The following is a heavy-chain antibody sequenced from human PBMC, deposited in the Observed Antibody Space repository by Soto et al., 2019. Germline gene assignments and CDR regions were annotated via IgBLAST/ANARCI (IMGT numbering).Heavy chain of an antibody. J-gene: IGHJ4*02. CDR3: ARGPEDYYGSGSYPDY. V-gene: IGHV4-34*01. CDR1: GGSFSGYY. CDR2: INHSGST. Sequence: PSETLSLTCAVYGGSFSGYYWSWIRQPPGKELEWIGEINHSGSTYYSPSLKSRVTISVDTSKNQFSLKLSSVTAADTAVYYCARGPEDYYGSGSYPDYWGQGTLVTVSS. D-gene: IGHD3-10*01.